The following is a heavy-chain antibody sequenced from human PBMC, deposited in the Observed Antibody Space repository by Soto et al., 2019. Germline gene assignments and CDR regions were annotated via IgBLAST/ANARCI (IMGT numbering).Heavy chain of an antibody. CDR1: GGTFSSYA. CDR2: IIPIFGTA. J-gene: IGHJ6*02. D-gene: IGHD2-21*01. CDR3: ARDGLSDGYNLPYYYYGMDV. Sequence: SVKVSCKXSGGTFSSYAISWVRQAPGQGLEWMGGIIPIFGTANYAQKFQGRVTITADESTSTAYMELSSLRSEDTAVYYCARDGLSDGYNLPYYYYGMDVWGQGTTVTVSS. V-gene: IGHV1-69*13.